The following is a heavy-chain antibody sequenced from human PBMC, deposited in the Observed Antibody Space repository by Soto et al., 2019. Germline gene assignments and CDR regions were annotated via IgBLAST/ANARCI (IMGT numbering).Heavy chain of an antibody. V-gene: IGHV3-30-3*01. J-gene: IGHJ6*02. CDR1: GFTFSSYA. D-gene: IGHD3-3*01. CDR3: ARDWKAPYDFWSGYYSNYYYGMDV. Sequence: PGGSLRLSCAASGFTFSSYAMRWVRQAPGKGLEWVAVISYDGSNKYYADSVKGRFTISRDNSKNTLYLQMNSLRAEDTAVYYCARDWKAPYDFWSGYYSNYYYGMDVWGQGTTVTVS. CDR2: ISYDGSNK.